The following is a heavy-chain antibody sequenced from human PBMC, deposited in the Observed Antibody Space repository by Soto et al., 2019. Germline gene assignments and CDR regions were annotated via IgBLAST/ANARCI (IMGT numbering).Heavy chain of an antibody. CDR2: INHSGST. CDR1: GGSFSGYY. D-gene: IGHD2-2*01. V-gene: IGHV4-34*01. Sequence: QVQLQQWGAGLLKPSETLSLTCAVYGGSFSGYYWSWIRQPPGKGLEWIGEINHSGSTNYNPSLRRRVTISVDTSKNQFSLKLSSVTAADTAVYYGARTGCSTSCYLFDYWGQGTQVTVSS. CDR3: ARTGCSTSCYLFDY. J-gene: IGHJ4*02.